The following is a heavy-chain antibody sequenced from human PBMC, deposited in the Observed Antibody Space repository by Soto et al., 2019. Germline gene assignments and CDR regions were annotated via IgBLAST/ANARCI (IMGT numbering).Heavy chain of an antibody. CDR3: ARGEMTGAPDY. J-gene: IGHJ4*02. CDR2: INHSGST. V-gene: IGHV4-34*01. CDR1: GGSFSGYY. D-gene: IGHD3-9*01. Sequence: SENLSLTCAVYGGSFSGYYWSWIRQPPGKGLEWIGEINHSGSTNYNPSLKSRVTISVDTSKNQFSLKLSSVTAADTAVYYCARGEMTGAPDYWGQGTLVTVSS.